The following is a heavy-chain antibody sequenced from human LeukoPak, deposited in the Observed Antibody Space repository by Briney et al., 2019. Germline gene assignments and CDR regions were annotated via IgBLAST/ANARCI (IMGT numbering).Heavy chain of an antibody. V-gene: IGHV3-30*02. D-gene: IGHD2-2*01. J-gene: IGHJ3*02. CDR2: IRYDGSNK. CDR1: GFTFSSYG. Sequence: GGSLRLSCAASGFTFSSYGMHWVRQAPGKGLEWVAFIRYDGSNKYYADSVKGRFTISRDNSKNTLYLQMNSLRAEDTAVYYCARLSDTEGSSTCYRASDIWGQGTMVTVSS. CDR3: ARLSDTEGSSTCYRASDI.